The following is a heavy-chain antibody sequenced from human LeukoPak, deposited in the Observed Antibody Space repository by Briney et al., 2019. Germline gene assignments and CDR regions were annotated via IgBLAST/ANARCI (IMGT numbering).Heavy chain of an antibody. CDR3: ARGGYCSSTSCYGVDY. CDR1: GFTFSSYS. D-gene: IGHD2-2*01. V-gene: IGHV3-21*01. CDR2: ISSSSSYI. J-gene: IGHJ4*02. Sequence: PGGSLRLSCAASGFTFSSYSMNWVRQAPGKGLEWVSSISSSSSYIYYADSVKGRFTISRDNAKNSLYLQMNSLRAEDTAVYYCARGGYCSSTSCYGVDYWGQGTLVTVSS.